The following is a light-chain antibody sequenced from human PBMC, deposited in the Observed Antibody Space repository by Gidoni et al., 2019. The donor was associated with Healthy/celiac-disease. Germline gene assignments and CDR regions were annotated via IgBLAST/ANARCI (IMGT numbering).Light chain of an antibody. V-gene: IGKV3-11*01. CDR2: DAS. J-gene: IGKJ4*01. Sequence: EVVWTQSPATLSLSPGERATLSCRASQSVSSYLAWYQRKPGQAPRLLIYDASNRATGIPARFSGSGSGTDFTLTISSLEPEDFAVYYCQQRSNWLTFGGGTKVEIK. CDR3: QQRSNWLT. CDR1: QSVSSY.